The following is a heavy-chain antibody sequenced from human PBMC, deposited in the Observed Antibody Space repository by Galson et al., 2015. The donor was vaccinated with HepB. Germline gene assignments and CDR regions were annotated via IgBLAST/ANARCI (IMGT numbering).Heavy chain of an antibody. CDR2: ISGSGGTT. CDR3: AKDSTYFDY. J-gene: IGHJ4*02. Sequence: SLRLSCAASGFTFSTYAMSWVRQAPEKGLEWVSAISGSGGTTYYADSVKGRFTISRDNSRNTLHLQMNSLRAEDTAVYYCAKDSTYFDYWGQGTLVTVSS. V-gene: IGHV3-23*01. CDR1: GFTFSTYA.